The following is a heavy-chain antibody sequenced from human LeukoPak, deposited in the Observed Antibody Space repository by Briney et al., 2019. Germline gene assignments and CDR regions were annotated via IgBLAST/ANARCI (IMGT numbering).Heavy chain of an antibody. Sequence: SETLSLTCTVSGGSLSSYYWSWIRRPPGKGLEWIGYIYYSGSTNYNPSLKSRVTISVDTSKNQFSLKLSSVTAADTAVYYCARDSSTNGMDVWGQGTTVTVSS. CDR3: ARDSSTNGMDV. CDR2: IYYSGST. CDR1: GGSLSSYY. D-gene: IGHD2-2*01. J-gene: IGHJ6*02. V-gene: IGHV4-59*01.